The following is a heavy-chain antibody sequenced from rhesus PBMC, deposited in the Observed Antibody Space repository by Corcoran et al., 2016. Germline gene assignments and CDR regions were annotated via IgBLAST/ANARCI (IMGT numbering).Heavy chain of an antibody. V-gene: IGHV4-173*01. Sequence: QLQLQESGPGLVKPSETLSLTCAVSGGSIRSNYWSWIRQPPGKGLEWIGRVSGSGGNTDYNPSLKSLVTISTDTSKNQFSLELRSVTAADTAVYYCARVFRAGIYLGYWGQGVLVTVSS. CDR2: VSGSGGNT. D-gene: IGHD1-44*01. CDR3: ARVFRAGIYLGY. CDR1: GGSIRSNY. J-gene: IGHJ4*01.